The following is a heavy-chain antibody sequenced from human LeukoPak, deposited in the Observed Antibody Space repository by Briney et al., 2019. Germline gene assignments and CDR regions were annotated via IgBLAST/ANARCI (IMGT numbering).Heavy chain of an antibody. J-gene: IGHJ4*02. Sequence: GGSLRLSCAASGFTFSSYAMHWVRQAPGKGLEYVSAISSNGGSTYYANSVKGRFTISRDNSKNTLYLQMGNLRAEDMAVYYCARVLRDGYNYFDYWGQGTLVTVSS. CDR2: ISSNGGST. CDR1: GFTFSSYA. D-gene: IGHD5-24*01. CDR3: ARVLRDGYNYFDY. V-gene: IGHV3-64*01.